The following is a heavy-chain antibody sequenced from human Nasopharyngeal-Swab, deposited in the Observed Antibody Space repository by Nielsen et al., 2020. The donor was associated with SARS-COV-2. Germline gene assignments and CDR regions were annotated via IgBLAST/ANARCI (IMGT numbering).Heavy chain of an antibody. CDR3: PRGTGPTYYFDY. CDR2: THYRSKWYN. Sequence: SQTRSLTCAFSGDSVSINSAAWNWIRQSPSRGLEWLGRTHYRSKWYNDDAVSVKSRITINSDTSKNQFSLQLNSVTTEDTAVYYCPRGTGPTYYFDYWGQGTLVTVSS. CDR1: GDSVSINSAA. J-gene: IGHJ4*02. V-gene: IGHV6-1*01. D-gene: IGHD1-1*01.